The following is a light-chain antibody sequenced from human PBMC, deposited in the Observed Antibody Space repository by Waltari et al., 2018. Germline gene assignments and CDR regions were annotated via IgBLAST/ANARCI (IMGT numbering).Light chain of an antibody. CDR3: QQSYSTPRT. V-gene: IGKV1-39*01. CDR1: QTMSTY. J-gene: IGKJ1*01. Sequence: DIQMTQSQSSLSASVGDRVTIICRASQTMSTYLNWYQQKPGKAPKLLIYAASSLQSGVPSRFSGSGSGTDFTLTISSLQPEDFATYYRQQSYSTPRTFGQGTKVEIK. CDR2: AAS.